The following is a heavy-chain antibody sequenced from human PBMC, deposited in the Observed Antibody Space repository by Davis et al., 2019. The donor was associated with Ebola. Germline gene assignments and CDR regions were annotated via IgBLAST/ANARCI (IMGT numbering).Heavy chain of an antibody. CDR2: IIPIFDTP. CDR1: GGSFSSHP. V-gene: IGHV1-69*13. J-gene: IGHJ4*02. D-gene: IGHD3-9*01. CDR3: ARDFDGGNYYFDY. Sequence: SSVTVSCKTSGGSFSSHPISWVRQAPRQVLEWMGGIIPIFDTPHYAQKFQGRITITADASTSTAYMGLSSLRSEDTATYFCARDFDGGNYYFDYWGPGTPVTVSS.